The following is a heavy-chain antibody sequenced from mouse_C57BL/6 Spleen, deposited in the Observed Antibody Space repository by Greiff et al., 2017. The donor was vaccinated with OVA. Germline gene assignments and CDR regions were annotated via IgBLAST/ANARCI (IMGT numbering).Heavy chain of an antibody. CDR2: ISGGGGNT. J-gene: IGHJ4*01. D-gene: IGHD1-1*01. V-gene: IGHV5-9*01. Sequence: EVQVVESGGGLVKPGGSLKLSCAASGFTFSSYTMSWVCQTPEKRLEWVATISGGGGNTYYPDSVQGRFTISRDNAKNTLYLQMSSLRSEDTAWYYCARNDYGSSLNVYYAMDYWGQGTSVTVSS. CDR3: ARNDYGSSLNVYYAMDY. CDR1: GFTFSSYT.